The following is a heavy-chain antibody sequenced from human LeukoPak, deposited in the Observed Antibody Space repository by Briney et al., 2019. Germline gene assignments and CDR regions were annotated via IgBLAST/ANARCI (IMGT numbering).Heavy chain of an antibody. D-gene: IGHD1-26*01. CDR2: ISWNSGSI. J-gene: IGHJ4*02. CDR3: ARAGTVGAYFDY. Sequence: GGSLRLSCAASGFTFDDYAMHWVRQAPGKGLEWVSGISWNSGSIGYADSVKGRFTMSRDNAKNSLYLQMNSLRAEDTALYYCARAGTVGAYFDYWGQGTLVTVSS. V-gene: IGHV3-9*01. CDR1: GFTFDDYA.